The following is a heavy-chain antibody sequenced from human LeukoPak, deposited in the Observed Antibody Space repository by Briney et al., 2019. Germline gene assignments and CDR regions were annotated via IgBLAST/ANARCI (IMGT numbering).Heavy chain of an antibody. CDR2: IIPIFGTA. V-gene: IGHV1-69*05. J-gene: IGHJ1*01. CDR1: GGTFSSYA. D-gene: IGHD3-22*01. Sequence: ASVKVSCKASGGTFSSYAISWVRQAPGQGLEWMGGIIPIFGTANYAQKFQGRVTITTDESTSTAHMELSSLRSEDTAVYYCARGANYYDSSGYYPVPEYFQHWGQGTLVTVSS. CDR3: ARGANYYDSSGYYPVPEYFQH.